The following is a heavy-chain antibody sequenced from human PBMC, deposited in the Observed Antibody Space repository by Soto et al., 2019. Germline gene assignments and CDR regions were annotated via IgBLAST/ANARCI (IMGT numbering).Heavy chain of an antibody. V-gene: IGHV4-34*01. J-gene: IGHJ4*02. Sequence: SETLSLTCAVYGGSFSGYYWSWIRQPPGKGLEWIGEINHSGSTNYNPSLKSRVTTSVDTSKNQFSLKLSSVTAADTAVYYCARRTYYYDSSGYMYFDYWGQGTLVTVSS. CDR1: GGSFSGYY. CDR2: INHSGST. D-gene: IGHD3-22*01. CDR3: ARRTYYYDSSGYMYFDY.